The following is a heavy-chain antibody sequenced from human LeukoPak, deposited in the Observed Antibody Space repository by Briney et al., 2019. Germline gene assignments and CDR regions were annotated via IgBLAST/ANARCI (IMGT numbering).Heavy chain of an antibody. D-gene: IGHD3-16*01. Sequence: GASVKVSCKASGYTFTGYYMHWVRQAPGQGLEWMGWINPNSGGTNYAQKFQGRVTMTRDTSISTAYMELSRLRSDDTAVYYCARDLRPRNYYYYYMDVWGKGTTVTVSS. V-gene: IGHV1-2*02. CDR2: INPNSGGT. J-gene: IGHJ6*03. CDR1: GYTFTGYY. CDR3: ARDLRPRNYYYYYMDV.